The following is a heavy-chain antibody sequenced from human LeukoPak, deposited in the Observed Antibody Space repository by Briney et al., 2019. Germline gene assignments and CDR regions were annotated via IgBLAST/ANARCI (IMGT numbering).Heavy chain of an antibody. CDR1: GYTFTGYY. D-gene: IGHD2-2*01. J-gene: IGHJ4*02. V-gene: IGHV1-2*02. Sequence: ASVKVSCKASGYTFTGYYMHWVRQAPGQGLEWMGWINPNSGGTNYAQKFQGRVTITRDTSISTAYMELSRLRSDDTAVYYCARQSSLVPAAIPYFDYWGQGTLVTVSS. CDR2: INPNSGGT. CDR3: ARQSSLVPAAIPYFDY.